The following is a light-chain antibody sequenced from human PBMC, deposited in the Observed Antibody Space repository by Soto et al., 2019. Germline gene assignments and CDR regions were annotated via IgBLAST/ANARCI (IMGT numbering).Light chain of an antibody. CDR2: EVS. CDR1: SSDIGAYDY. Sequence: QSALTQPASVSGSPGQSITISCTGTSSDIGAYDYVSWYQQHPGKAPKLMIFEVSDRPSGASIRFSGSKSGNTASLTISGLQTEDEADYYCSSYTSSTVVFGGGTKLTVL. V-gene: IGLV2-14*01. J-gene: IGLJ2*01. CDR3: SSYTSSTVV.